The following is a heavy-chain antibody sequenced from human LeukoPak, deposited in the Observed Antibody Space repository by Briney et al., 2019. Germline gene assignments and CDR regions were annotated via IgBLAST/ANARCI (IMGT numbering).Heavy chain of an antibody. CDR2: IYYSGST. CDR3: ARGLGLASADY. CDR1: GGSISSSSYY. Sequence: PSETLSLTCTVSGGSISSSSYYWGWIRQPPGKGLEWIGSIYYSGSTYYNPSLKSRVTISVDTSKNQFSLKLSSVTAADTAVYCCARGLGLASADYWGQGTLVTVSS. D-gene: IGHD1-26*01. J-gene: IGHJ4*02. V-gene: IGHV4-39*01.